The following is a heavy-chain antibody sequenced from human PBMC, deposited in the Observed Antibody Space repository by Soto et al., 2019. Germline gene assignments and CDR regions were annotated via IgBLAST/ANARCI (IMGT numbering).Heavy chain of an antibody. CDR3: ARGIGIPQYYDYYYGMDV. V-gene: IGHV1-46*01. D-gene: IGHD2-2*01. J-gene: IGHJ6*02. Sequence: ASVKVSCKASGYTFTSYYMDWVRQAPGQGLEWMGIINPSGGSTSYAQKFQGRVTMTRDTSTSTVYMELSSLRSEDTAVYYCARGIGIPQYYDYYYGMDVWGQGTTVTVSS. CDR2: INPSGGST. CDR1: GYTFTSYY.